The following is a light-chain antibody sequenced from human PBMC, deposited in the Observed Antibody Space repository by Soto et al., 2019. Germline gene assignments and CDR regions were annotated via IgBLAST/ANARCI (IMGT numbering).Light chain of an antibody. CDR1: SGRSSYA. V-gene: IGLV4-69*01. J-gene: IGLJ3*02. CDR2: VNSDGSH. CDR3: QTWGTGIRV. Sequence: QLVLTQSPSASASLGASVKLTCTLSSGRSSYAIAWHQQQPEKGPRYLMKVNSDGSHNKGDGIPDRFSGSSSGAERYLIISSLQSDDEADYYCQTWGTGIRVFGGGTKLTVL.